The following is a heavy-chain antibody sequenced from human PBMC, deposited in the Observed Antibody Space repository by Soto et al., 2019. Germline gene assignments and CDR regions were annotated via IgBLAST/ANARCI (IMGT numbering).Heavy chain of an antibody. CDR2: IYSDGST. J-gene: IGHJ3*01. CDR1: EFTVSNNY. D-gene: IGHD1-26*01. CDR3: VRRWG. V-gene: IGHV3-66*01. Sequence: EAQLVESGGGLVQPGGSQRLSCAASEFTVSNNYMSWVRQAPGKGLEWVSLIYSDGSTDYADSVKGRFTISRDNSKNTLYLQMNSLRVEDTAMYYCVRRWGWGQGTLVTVSS.